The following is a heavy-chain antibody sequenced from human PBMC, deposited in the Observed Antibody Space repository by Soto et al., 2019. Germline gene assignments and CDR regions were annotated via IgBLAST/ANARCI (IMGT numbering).Heavy chain of an antibody. CDR3: AGDQIVGATRWFGP. Sequence: QVQLVQSGAEVKKPGSSVNVSCKASGGTFSSYAISWVRQAPGQGLEWMGGIIPIFGTANYAQKFQGRVTISADESTSTAYKELSSLRSEDTAVYYCAGDQIVGATRWFGPWGQGTLVTVSS. CDR2: IIPIFGTA. D-gene: IGHD1-26*01. J-gene: IGHJ5*02. V-gene: IGHV1-69*01. CDR1: GGTFSSYA.